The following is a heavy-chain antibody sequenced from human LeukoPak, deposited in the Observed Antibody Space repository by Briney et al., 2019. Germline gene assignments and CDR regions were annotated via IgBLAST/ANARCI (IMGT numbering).Heavy chain of an antibody. D-gene: IGHD2-15*01. Sequence: GGSLRLSCAASGFTFSSYAMSWVRQAPGKGLEWISATSSSDPGTYYADSVRGRFTISRDNSKNTLYLQMNSLRAEDAAIYYCARAPVTSCRGAFCYPFDYWGQGTRVTVSS. J-gene: IGHJ4*02. CDR1: GFTFSSYA. CDR3: ARAPVTSCRGAFCYPFDY. CDR2: TSSSDPGT. V-gene: IGHV3-23*01.